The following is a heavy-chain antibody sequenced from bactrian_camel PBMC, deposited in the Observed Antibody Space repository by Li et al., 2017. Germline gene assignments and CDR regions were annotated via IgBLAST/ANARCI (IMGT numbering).Heavy chain of an antibody. J-gene: IGHJ4*01. D-gene: IGHD3*01. CDR3: AALCRGFWDSPDCTC. Sequence: VQLVESGGGSVQAGGSLTLSCAASGLVYPFWSMAWFRQAPGKEREGVARIDSRGTTEYLDSVKGRFTVFKDDAGKTLYLQMNSLRLEDTAMYYCAALCRGFWDSPDCTCWGQGTQVTVS. V-gene: IGHV3S61*01. CDR1: GLVYPFWS. CDR2: IDSRGTT.